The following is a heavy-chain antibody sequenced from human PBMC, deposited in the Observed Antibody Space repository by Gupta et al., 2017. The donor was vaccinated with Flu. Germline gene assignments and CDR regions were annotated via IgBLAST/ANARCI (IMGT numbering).Heavy chain of an antibody. D-gene: IGHD3-10*01. CDR1: GYNFATHW. V-gene: IGHV5-51*01. Sequence: EVHLVQSGAEVKKPGESLMISCKGSGYNFATHWLGWVSQGPGNGREWMGIIYPGDFPGDSEAANSPSNHGHVTISADKSTSTAYLQWRSLKASDTGMYYCARKTCGSGPCEIDVWGQGTTVIVSS. CDR2: IYPGDFPGDSEA. CDR3: ARKTCGSGPCEIDV. J-gene: IGHJ6*02.